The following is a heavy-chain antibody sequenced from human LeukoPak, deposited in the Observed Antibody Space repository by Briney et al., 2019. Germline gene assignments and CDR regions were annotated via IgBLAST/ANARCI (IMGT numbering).Heavy chain of an antibody. Sequence: SETLSLTCTVSGGSVSSGSYYWSWIRQPPGKGLEWIGYIYYSGSTNYNPSLKSRVTISVDTSKNQFSLKLSYVTAADTAVYYCARDGARTGPYYFDYWGQGTPVTVSS. CDR2: IYYSGST. D-gene: IGHD1-14*01. CDR1: GGSVSSGSYY. J-gene: IGHJ4*02. CDR3: ARDGARTGPYYFDY. V-gene: IGHV4-61*01.